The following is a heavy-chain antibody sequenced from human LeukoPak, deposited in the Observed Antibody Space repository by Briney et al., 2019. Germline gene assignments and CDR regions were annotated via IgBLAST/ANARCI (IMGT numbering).Heavy chain of an antibody. CDR3: VREVVGAIYFDY. D-gene: IGHD1-26*01. CDR1: GFTFSSYP. CDR2: ISSGGTIK. J-gene: IGHJ4*02. Sequence: GGSLRLSCAASGFTFSSYPMHWVRQAPGRGLEWVAVISSGGTIKYYADSVKGRFTISRDNSKNTLYLQTNSLRVEDTAVYYCVREVVGAIYFDYWGQGALVTASS. V-gene: IGHV3-30-3*01.